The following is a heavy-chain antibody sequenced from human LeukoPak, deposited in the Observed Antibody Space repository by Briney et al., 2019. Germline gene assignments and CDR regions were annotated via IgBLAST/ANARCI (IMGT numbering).Heavy chain of an antibody. Sequence: SVKVSCKASGGTFSSYAISWVRQAPGQGLEWIGRIIPILGIANYAQKFQGRVTITADKSTSTAYMELSSLRSEDTAVYYCARDGEGVVVPALFDLWGRGTLVTVSS. CDR2: IIPILGIA. D-gene: IGHD2-2*01. J-gene: IGHJ2*01. CDR1: GGTFSSYA. V-gene: IGHV1-69*04. CDR3: ARDGEGVVVPALFDL.